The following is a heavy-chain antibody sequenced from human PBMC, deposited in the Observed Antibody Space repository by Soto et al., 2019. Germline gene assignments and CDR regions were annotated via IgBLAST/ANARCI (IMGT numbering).Heavy chain of an antibody. V-gene: IGHV3-30*18. Sequence: VQLLESGGGLIQPGGSLRLSCAASGFTFSYGIHWLRQAPGKGLEWVAYISYDSSNKFYGDSVKGRFTISRDNSKNTQFLQMNGVRAEDTAVYYCAKLVIGYCSGNTCDDYWGQGTLVAVSS. CDR3: AKLVIGYCSGNTCDDY. CDR1: GFTFSYG. CDR2: ISYDSSNK. D-gene: IGHD2-15*01. J-gene: IGHJ4*02.